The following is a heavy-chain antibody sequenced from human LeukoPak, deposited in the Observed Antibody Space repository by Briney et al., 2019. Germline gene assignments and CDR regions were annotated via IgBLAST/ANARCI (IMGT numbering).Heavy chain of an antibody. Sequence: SETLSLTCAVYGGSFSGYYWSWIRQPPGKGLEWIGEINHSGSTNYNPSLKSRVTISVDTSKNQCSLKLSSVTAADTAVYYCARGRPGNSSSWYLEDYWGQGTLVTVSS. CDR2: INHSGST. CDR1: GGSFSGYY. J-gene: IGHJ4*02. CDR3: ARGRPGNSSSWYLEDY. D-gene: IGHD6-13*01. V-gene: IGHV4-34*01.